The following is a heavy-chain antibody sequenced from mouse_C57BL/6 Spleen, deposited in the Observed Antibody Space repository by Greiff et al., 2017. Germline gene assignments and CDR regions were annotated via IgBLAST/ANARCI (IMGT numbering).Heavy chain of an antibody. CDR3: ARKRDTYDGYYYAMDY. J-gene: IGHJ4*01. CDR2: IYPRSGNT. V-gene: IGHV1-81*01. D-gene: IGHD2-3*01. CDR1: GYTFTSYG. Sequence: VQLVESGAELARPGASVKLSCKASGYTFTSYGISWVKQRTGQGLEWIGEIYPRSGNTYYNEKFKGKATLTADKSSSTAYMELRSLTSEDSAVYFCARKRDTYDGYYYAMDYWGQGTSVTVSS.